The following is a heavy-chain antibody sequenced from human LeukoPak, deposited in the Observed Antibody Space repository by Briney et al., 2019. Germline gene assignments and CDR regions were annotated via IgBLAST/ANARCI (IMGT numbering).Heavy chain of an antibody. D-gene: IGHD1-1*01. Sequence: PSETLSLTCTVSGGSISSSYYYWGWIRQRPGKGLEWIGTIYYSGSTYYNPSLKSRVTISVDTSKNQFSLKLSSVTAPDTAVYYCARHEDRNWYFDHWGQGTLVTVSS. CDR2: IYYSGST. CDR1: GGSISSSYYY. V-gene: IGHV4-39*01. CDR3: ARHEDRNWYFDH. J-gene: IGHJ4*02.